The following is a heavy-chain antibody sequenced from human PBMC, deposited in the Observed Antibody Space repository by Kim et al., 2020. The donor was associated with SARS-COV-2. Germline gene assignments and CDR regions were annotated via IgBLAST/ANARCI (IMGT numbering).Heavy chain of an antibody. CDR3: ARHGCTGGVCYFDP. D-gene: IGHD2-8*02. CDR1: GGSISSSDYY. CDR2: IYYTGTT. J-gene: IGHJ5*02. V-gene: IGHV4-39*01. Sequence: SETLSLTCTVSGGSISSSDYYWGWIRQPPGKGLEWIGSIYYTGTTYYNPSHKSRVPISVDTSKNQFSLKLSSVTDATVYYCARHGCTGGVCYFDPWGQGTLVTVSS.